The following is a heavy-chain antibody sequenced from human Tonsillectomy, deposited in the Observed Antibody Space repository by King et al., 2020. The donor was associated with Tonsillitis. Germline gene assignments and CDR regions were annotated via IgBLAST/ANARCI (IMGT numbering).Heavy chain of an antibody. Sequence: QLVQSGXGVVQPGRSLRLSCAASGFXXSXYXMHWVRQAPGKGLEWVAVISSDGSNKYYADSVKGRFTISRDNSKNTLFLQVNSLRAEDTAVYYCARDXXIDPXXYYGXDVWXXGTTVTV. V-gene: IGHV3-30*04. J-gene: IGHJ6*02. CDR1: GFXXSXYX. CDR3: ARDXXIDPXXYYGXDV. CDR2: ISSDGSNK.